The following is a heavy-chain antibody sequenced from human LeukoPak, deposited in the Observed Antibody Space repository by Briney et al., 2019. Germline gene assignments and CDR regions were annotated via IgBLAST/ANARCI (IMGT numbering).Heavy chain of an antibody. CDR2: INRNGGST. CDR1: GFTFDDYG. V-gene: IGHV3-20*04. D-gene: IGHD2-8*01. Sequence: GGSLRLSCAASGFTFDDYGMSWVRQPPGKGLEWFSGINRNGGSTDYADSVKGRFTISRDNAKNSHFLQMNSLRVEDTALYYCARGFRNGPFDCWGQGTLVTVSS. J-gene: IGHJ4*02. CDR3: ARGFRNGPFDC.